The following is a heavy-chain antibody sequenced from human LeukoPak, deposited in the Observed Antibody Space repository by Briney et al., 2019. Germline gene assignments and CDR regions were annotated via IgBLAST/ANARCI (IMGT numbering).Heavy chain of an antibody. Sequence: ASETLSLTCSVSGGSISSYYWSWIRQPPGKGLEWIGYIYYSGSTNYNPSLKSRVTISVDMSKNQFSLKLSSVTAADTAVYYCARTTMVRGTYYMDVWGKGTTVTISS. D-gene: IGHD3-10*01. CDR1: GGSISSYY. CDR3: ARTTMVRGTYYMDV. J-gene: IGHJ6*03. CDR2: IYYSGST. V-gene: IGHV4-59*01.